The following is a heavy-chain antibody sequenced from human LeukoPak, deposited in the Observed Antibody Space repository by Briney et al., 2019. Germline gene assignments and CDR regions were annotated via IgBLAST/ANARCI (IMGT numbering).Heavy chain of an antibody. Sequence: GGSLRLSCAASGFTFSSYWMSWVRQAPGKGLEWVANIKQDGSEKYYVDSVKGRFTISRDNAKNSLYLQMNSLRAEDTAVYYCARDRGHNQDHAFDIWGQGTMVTVSS. D-gene: IGHD1-1*01. CDR2: IKQDGSEK. J-gene: IGHJ3*02. V-gene: IGHV3-7*03. CDR1: GFTFSSYW. CDR3: ARDRGHNQDHAFDI.